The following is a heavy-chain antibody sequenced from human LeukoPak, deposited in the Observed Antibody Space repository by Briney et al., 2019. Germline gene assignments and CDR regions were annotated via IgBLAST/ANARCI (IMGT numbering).Heavy chain of an antibody. J-gene: IGHJ6*02. CDR3: ARGMVATPYYYYGMDV. D-gene: IGHD5-12*01. V-gene: IGHV1-8*01. CDR2: MNPNSGNT. CDR1: GYTFTSYD. Sequence: ASVKVSCKASGYTFTSYDINWVRQATGQGLEWMGWMNPNSGNTGYAQKFQSRVTMTRNTSISTAYMELSSLRSEDTAVYYCARGMVATPYYYYGMDVWGQGTTVTVSS.